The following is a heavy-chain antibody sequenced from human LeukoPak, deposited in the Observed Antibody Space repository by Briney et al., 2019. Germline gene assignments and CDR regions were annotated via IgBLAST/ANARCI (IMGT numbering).Heavy chain of an antibody. CDR2: MNPNGGNK. Sequence: ASVKVSCTASGYSITSDDINWVRQATGQGLEWMGWMNPNGGNKGYARKFQGRFSITRDTSTNTAYMERTSLRSEDTAVYYCARADHNYWNAFDIWGQGTLVTVSS. D-gene: IGHD1-1*01. CDR3: ARADHNYWNAFDI. V-gene: IGHV1-8*03. J-gene: IGHJ3*02. CDR1: GYSITSDD.